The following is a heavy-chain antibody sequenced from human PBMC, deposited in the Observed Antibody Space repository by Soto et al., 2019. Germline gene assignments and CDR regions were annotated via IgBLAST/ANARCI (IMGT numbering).Heavy chain of an antibody. CDR1: GXAFSSYV. D-gene: IGHD2-8*01. J-gene: IGHJ4*02. CDR2: ISSNGGST. V-gene: IGHV3-64D*06. Sequence: GSLRLSGSASGXAFSSYVMHWVRQAPGKGLEYVSAISSNGGSTYYADSVKGIFTISIDNSKNTLYLQMSSLRAEYTAVYYFVKTKYGTDYRGQGTLGTVS. CDR3: VKTKYGTDY.